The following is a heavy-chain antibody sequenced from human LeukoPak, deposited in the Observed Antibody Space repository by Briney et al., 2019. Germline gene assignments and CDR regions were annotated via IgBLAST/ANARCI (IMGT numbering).Heavy chain of an antibody. J-gene: IGHJ4*02. CDR2: IYYSGST. Sequence: SETLSLTCTVSGGSFSSEGTCWNWIRQHRGKGLEWLGYIYYSGSTYNNPSLNSRLTISIDTSKNQLSLKLKSVTAADTAIYYCARAHYSGSWGFDIWGQGTLVTVSS. D-gene: IGHD1-26*01. CDR1: GGSFSSEGTC. V-gene: IGHV4-31*03. CDR3: ARAHYSGSWGFDI.